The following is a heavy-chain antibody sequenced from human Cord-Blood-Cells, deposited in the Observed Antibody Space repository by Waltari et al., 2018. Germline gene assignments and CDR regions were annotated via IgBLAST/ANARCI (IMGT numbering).Heavy chain of an antibody. CDR1: GGSFSGYY. D-gene: IGHD3-3*01. CDR2: INHSGST. Sequence: QAELSHWRAGLLQPSPTLSLTCHVYGGSFSGYYWSWIRQPPGKGLEWIGEINHSGSTNYNPSLKSRVTISVDTSKNQFSLKLSSVTAADTAVYYCAREVTIFGVVIYNWFDPWGQGTLVTVSS. CDR3: AREVTIFGVVIYNWFDP. V-gene: IGHV4-34*01. J-gene: IGHJ5*02.